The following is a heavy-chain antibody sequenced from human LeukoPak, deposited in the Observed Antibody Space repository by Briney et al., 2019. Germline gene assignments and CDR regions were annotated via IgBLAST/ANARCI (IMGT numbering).Heavy chain of an antibody. CDR1: GGSISSYY. Sequence: SEALSLTCTVSGGSISSYYWNWIRQPPGEGLEWIGYFHYSGSTNYNPSLKSRVTISVDTSKNQFSLKLSSVTAADTAVYYCARKRTGDQGYYFDYWGQGTLVTVSS. D-gene: IGHD1-1*01. CDR3: ARKRTGDQGYYFDY. CDR2: FHYSGST. J-gene: IGHJ4*02. V-gene: IGHV4-59*01.